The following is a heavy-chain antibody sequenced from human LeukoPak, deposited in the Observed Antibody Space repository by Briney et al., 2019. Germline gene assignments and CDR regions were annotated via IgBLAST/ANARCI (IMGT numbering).Heavy chain of an antibody. J-gene: IGHJ4*02. D-gene: IGHD1-26*01. CDR2: VYPGDSET. CDR1: GYSFTNYW. CDR3: ATRRNVVGAPFDF. V-gene: IGHV5-51*01. Sequence: GESLKISCKASGYSFTNYWIGWVRQMPGKGLEWMGIVYPGDSETRYSPSFEGQVTISADKSIKTAYLQWSSLEASDTAIYYCATRRNVVGAPFDFWGQGTLVTVSS.